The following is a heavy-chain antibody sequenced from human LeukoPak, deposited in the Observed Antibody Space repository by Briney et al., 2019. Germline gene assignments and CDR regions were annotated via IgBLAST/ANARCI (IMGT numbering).Heavy chain of an antibody. Sequence: ASVKVSCKASGYTFTSYGISWVRQAPGQGLEWMGWINTYNRKTNYAQMLQGRVTMTTDTSTNTAYMELRSLRSDDTAVYYCAREERGQYYYDSSGIDYWGQGTLVTVSS. CDR1: GYTFTSYG. J-gene: IGHJ4*02. CDR3: AREERGQYYYDSSGIDY. V-gene: IGHV1-18*01. D-gene: IGHD3-22*01. CDR2: INTYNRKT.